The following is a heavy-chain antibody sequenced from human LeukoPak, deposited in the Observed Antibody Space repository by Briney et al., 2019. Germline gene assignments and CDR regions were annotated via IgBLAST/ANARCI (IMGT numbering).Heavy chain of an antibody. CDR3: ARRKAVRPRDYYFDY. CDR1: DASVSSDNYY. CDR2: VYYSGST. J-gene: IGHJ4*02. V-gene: IGHV4-61*01. D-gene: IGHD6-6*01. Sequence: SETLPLTCSVSDASVSSDNYYWSWIRQPPGKGLEWIGYVYYSGSTNYNPSLQSRVTISLDTSKNQFSLKLSSVTAADTAVYYCARRKAVRPRDYYFDYWGQGTLVTVSS.